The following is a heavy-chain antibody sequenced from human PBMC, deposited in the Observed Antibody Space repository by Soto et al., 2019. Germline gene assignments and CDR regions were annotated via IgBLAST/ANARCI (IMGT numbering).Heavy chain of an antibody. CDR1: GFTFSSYD. V-gene: IGHV3-13*01. CDR3: ARAGWIFGVVRGGMDV. Sequence: EVQLVEPGGGLVQPGGSLRLSCAASGFTFSSYDMHWVRQATGKGLEWVSAIGTAGDTYYPGSVKGRFTISRENAKNSLYLQMNSLRAGDTAVYYGARAGWIFGVVRGGMDVWGQGTTVTVSS. CDR2: IGTAGDT. D-gene: IGHD3-3*01. J-gene: IGHJ6*02.